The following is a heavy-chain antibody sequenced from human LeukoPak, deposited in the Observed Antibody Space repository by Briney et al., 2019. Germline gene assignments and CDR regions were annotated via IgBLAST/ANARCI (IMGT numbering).Heavy chain of an antibody. J-gene: IGHJ5*02. CDR1: GGSTSSGGYS. V-gene: IGHV4-30-2*01. CDR2: IHHSGST. D-gene: IGHD6-13*01. Sequence: SQTLSLTCAVSGGSTSSGGYSWSWIRQPPGKGLEWIGYIHHSGSTYYNPSLKSRITISVDRSKNQFSLKLSSVTAADTAVYYCARVTGSSWHWFDPWGQGTLVTVSS. CDR3: ARVTGSSWHWFDP.